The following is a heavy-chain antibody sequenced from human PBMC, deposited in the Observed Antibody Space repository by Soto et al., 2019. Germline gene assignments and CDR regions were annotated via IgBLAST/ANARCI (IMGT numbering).Heavy chain of an antibody. CDR1: GFTFSNYG. V-gene: IGHV3-33*01. J-gene: IGHJ4*02. CDR3: GRDPYSGARYYLDL. Sequence: LRLSCATSGFTFSNYGIHWVRQAPGKGLEWVAVKWFFASGGNEYYADSVRGRSAISRDDSKQTAYLEMKSLRAEDTAVYYCGRDPYSGARYYLDLRGQGTQVTVSS. CDR2: KWFFASGGNE. D-gene: IGHD1-26*01.